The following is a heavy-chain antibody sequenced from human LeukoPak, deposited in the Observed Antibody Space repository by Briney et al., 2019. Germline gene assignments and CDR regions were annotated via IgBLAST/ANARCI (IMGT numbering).Heavy chain of an antibody. CDR1: GYTFTNYG. V-gene: IGHV1-18*01. D-gene: IGHD1-1*01. CDR2: ISAYNGNT. Sequence: GASVKVSCKASGYTFTNYGVSWLRQPPGQGLEWMGWISAYNGNTNYVQKLQGRVTMTRHRSTSAAYMEVRSVRSDDTAVYYCARALRYNWNDDDAFDIWGQGTMVTVS. J-gene: IGHJ3*02. CDR3: ARALRYNWNDDDAFDI.